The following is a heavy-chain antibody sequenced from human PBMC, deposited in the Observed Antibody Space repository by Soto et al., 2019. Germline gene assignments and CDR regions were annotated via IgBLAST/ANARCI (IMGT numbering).Heavy chain of an antibody. J-gene: IGHJ4*02. CDR2: ISGSGDST. V-gene: IGHV3-23*01. D-gene: IGHD1-26*01. CDR3: ARRGSGSYYDY. Sequence: EVQLLESGGGLVQPGGSLRLSCAASGFTFSSYAMRWVRQAPVKGLEWDSAISGSGDSTYYADSVKGRFTISRDNSKNTLYLPMNSLRAEDTAVYYCARRGSGSYYDYWGQVTLVTVSS. CDR1: GFTFSSYA.